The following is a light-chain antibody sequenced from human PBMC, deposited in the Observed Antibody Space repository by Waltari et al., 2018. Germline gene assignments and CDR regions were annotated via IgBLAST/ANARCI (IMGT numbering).Light chain of an antibody. CDR2: KLN. J-gene: IGLJ3*02. Sequence: WYHQPPGKAPRIIMYKLNARSSGVPDRFSGSNLGNTAALTISGAQADDECDYYCTPYTSTGSWEFGGGTRVTVL. V-gene: IGLV8-61*01. CDR3: TPYTSTGSWE.